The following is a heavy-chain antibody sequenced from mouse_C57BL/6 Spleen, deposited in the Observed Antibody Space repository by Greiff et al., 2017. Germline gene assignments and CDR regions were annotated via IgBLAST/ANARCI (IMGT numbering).Heavy chain of an antibody. CDR1: GYTFTSYW. D-gene: IGHD4-1*01. Sequence: QVHVKQPGAELVRPGSSVKLSCKASGYTFTSYWMHWVKQRPIQGLEWIGNIDPSDSETHYNQKFKDKATLTVDKSSSTAYMQLSSLTSEDSAVYYCASWDWFAYWGQGTLVTVSA. CDR3: ASWDWFAY. CDR2: IDPSDSET. J-gene: IGHJ3*01. V-gene: IGHV1-52*01.